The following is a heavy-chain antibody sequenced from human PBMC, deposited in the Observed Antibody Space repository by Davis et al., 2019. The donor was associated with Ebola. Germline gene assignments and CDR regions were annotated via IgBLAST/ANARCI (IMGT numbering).Heavy chain of an antibody. CDR1: GFTFSSYW. CDR3: ARVPWLAYFDY. D-gene: IGHD6-19*01. J-gene: IGHJ4*02. Sequence: ESLKISCVASGFTFSSYWMHWVRQAPGKGLVWVSRINPDGGRTGYADSVKGRFTISRDNSKNTLYLQMNSLRAEDTAVYYCARVPWLAYFDYWGQGTLVTVSS. V-gene: IGHV3-74*01. CDR2: INPDGGRT.